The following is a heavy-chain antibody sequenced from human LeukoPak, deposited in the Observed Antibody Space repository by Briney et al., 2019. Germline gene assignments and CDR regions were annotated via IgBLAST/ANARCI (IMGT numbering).Heavy chain of an antibody. V-gene: IGHV4-59*12. CDR3: ARDYTLYINGWFLDY. J-gene: IGHJ4*02. CDR1: GGSISSYF. CDR2: IHYSGTT. Sequence: SETLSLTCTVSGGSISSYFWSWIRQPPGKGLEWIGSIHYSGTTYYNPSLKSRVTISVDTSENQFSLKLSSVTAADTAVYYCARDYTLYINGWFLDYWAQGTLVTVSS. D-gene: IGHD6-19*01.